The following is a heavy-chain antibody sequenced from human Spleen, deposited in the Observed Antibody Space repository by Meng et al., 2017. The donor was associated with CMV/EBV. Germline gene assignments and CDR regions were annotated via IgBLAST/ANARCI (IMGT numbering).Heavy chain of an antibody. CDR2: IYYSGST. V-gene: IGHV4-30-4*08. CDR1: GGSISSGDYY. CDR3: ARDRERYCSGGSCYSLDY. D-gene: IGHD2-15*01. J-gene: IGHJ4*02. Sequence: QVQLQESGPGLVKPPQTLSLACTVSGGSISSGDYYWSWIRQPPGKGLEWIGYIYYSGSTYYNPSLKSRVTISVDTSKNQFSLKLSSVTAADTAVYYCARDRERYCSGGSCYSLDYWGQGTLVTVSS.